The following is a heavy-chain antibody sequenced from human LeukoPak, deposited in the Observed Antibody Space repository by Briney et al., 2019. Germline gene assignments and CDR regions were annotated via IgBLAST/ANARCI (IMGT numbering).Heavy chain of an antibody. Sequence: GGSIXXSSYYWGWIRQPPGKGLQWIGSFYYSGSTYYNPSLKGRVTISVDTSKNQFSLKLSSVTAADTAVYYCARLFGSGSPYYMDVWGKGTTVTISS. CDR1: GGSIXXSSYY. V-gene: IGHV4-39*01. J-gene: IGHJ6*03. D-gene: IGHD3-10*01. CDR2: FYYSGST. CDR3: ARLFGSGSPYYMDV.